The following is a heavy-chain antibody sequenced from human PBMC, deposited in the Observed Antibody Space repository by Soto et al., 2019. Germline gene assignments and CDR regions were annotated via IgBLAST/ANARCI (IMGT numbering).Heavy chain of an antibody. CDR1: GYTFTSYG. V-gene: IGHV1-18*01. CDR3: ARTYYYDSSGYYLFDY. J-gene: IGHJ4*02. Sequence: ASVKVSCKASGYTFTSYGISWVRQAPGQGLEWMGWISPNNGNANYAQKLQGRVTITADKSTSTAYMELSSLRSEDTAVYYCARTYYYDSSGYYLFDYWGQGTLVTSPQ. CDR2: ISPNNGNA. D-gene: IGHD3-22*01.